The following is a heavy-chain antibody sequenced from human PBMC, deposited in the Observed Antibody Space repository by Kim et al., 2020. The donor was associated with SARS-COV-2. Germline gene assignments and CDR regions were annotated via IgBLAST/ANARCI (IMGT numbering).Heavy chain of an antibody. J-gene: IGHJ6*02. V-gene: IGHV4-31*03. CDR2: IYYSGST. CDR1: GGSISSGGYY. D-gene: IGHD2-2*01. CDR3: ARGGNNIVVVPAASVHYYYGMDV. Sequence: SETLSLTYTVSGGSISSGGYYWSWIRQHPGKGLEWIGYIYYSGSTYYNPSLKSRVTISVDTSKNQFSLKLSSVTAADTAVYYCARGGNNIVVVPAASVHYYYGMDVWGQGTTVTVSS.